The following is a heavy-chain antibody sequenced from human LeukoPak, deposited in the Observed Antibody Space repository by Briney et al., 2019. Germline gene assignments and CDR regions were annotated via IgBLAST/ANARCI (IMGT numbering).Heavy chain of an antibody. CDR3: ARHFTTRGNYYDSSRYYYSEY. J-gene: IGHJ4*02. Sequence: GESLKISCKGSGYSFSSFWIGWVRQMPGKGLEWMGVIFHGDSDTRYSPSFQGQVTISADKSISTAYLQWSSLKASDTAMYYCARHFTTRGNYYDSSRYYYSEYWGQGTLVTVSS. CDR2: IFHGDSDT. CDR1: GYSFSSFW. D-gene: IGHD3-22*01. V-gene: IGHV5-51*01.